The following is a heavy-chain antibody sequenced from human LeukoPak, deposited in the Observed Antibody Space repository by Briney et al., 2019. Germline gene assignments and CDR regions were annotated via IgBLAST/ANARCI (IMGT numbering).Heavy chain of an antibody. J-gene: IGHJ4*02. Sequence: SVKVSCKASGGTFSNYAISWVRQAPGQGLEWMGGIIPIFGTANYAQKFRGRVTITADKSTRTAYMELSSLRSEDTAVYYCARIGGDLVGFGEDYWGQGTLVTVSS. CDR3: ARIGGDLVGFGEDY. CDR1: GGTFSNYA. CDR2: IIPIFGTA. V-gene: IGHV1-69*06. D-gene: IGHD3-10*01.